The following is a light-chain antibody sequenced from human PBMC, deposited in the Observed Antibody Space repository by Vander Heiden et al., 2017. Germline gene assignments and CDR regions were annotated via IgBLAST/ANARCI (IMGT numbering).Light chain of an antibody. Sequence: DIQMTQSPSSLSASLGDRVTITCRASQSISTFLNWYQQKPGKAPNLLIYGASTLQTGVPSRFSGSGSGTEFTLTISSLQPEDFATYFCQRIDRHLSLTFGGGTRVEIK. CDR2: GAS. CDR1: QSISTF. CDR3: QRIDRHLSLT. V-gene: IGKV1-39*01. J-gene: IGKJ4*01.